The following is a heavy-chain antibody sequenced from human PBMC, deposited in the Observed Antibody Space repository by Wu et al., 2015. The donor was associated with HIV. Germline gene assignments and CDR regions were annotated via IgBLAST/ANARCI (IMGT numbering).Heavy chain of an antibody. V-gene: IGHV1-8*03. Sequence: QVQLVQSGAEVKKPGASVKVSCKASGYSFTTYDINWVRQATGQGLEWMGWMNPNSGNRVYAQKFVGRVTFTTNTSIGTAYMEVTNLRSEDTAVYYCARGRSYYGSGSYSDNWGQGTLVTVPS. CDR2: MNPNSGNR. CDR3: ARGRSYYGSGSYSDN. J-gene: IGHJ4*02. CDR1: GYSFTTYD. D-gene: IGHD3-10*01.